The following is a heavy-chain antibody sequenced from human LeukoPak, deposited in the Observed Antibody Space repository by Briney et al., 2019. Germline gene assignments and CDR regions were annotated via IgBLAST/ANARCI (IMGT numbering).Heavy chain of an antibody. CDR3: ARGEAAYCSGGSCYPFKY. CDR1: GGSFSGYY. CDR2: INHSGST. J-gene: IGHJ4*02. V-gene: IGHV4-34*01. D-gene: IGHD2-15*01. Sequence: SETLSLTCAVYGGSFSGYYWSWIRQPPGKGLEWIGEINHSGSTNYNPSLKSRVTISVDTSKNQFSLKLSSVTAADTAVYYCARGEAAYCSGGSCYPFKYGGRGTLFTVSS.